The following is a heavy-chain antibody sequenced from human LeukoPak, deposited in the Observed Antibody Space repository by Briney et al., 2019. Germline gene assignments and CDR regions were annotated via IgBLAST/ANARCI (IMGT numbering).Heavy chain of an antibody. J-gene: IGHJ4*02. D-gene: IGHD2-2*01. CDR3: ARGRVVVVPAASITRFDY. V-gene: IGHV4-4*07. CDR1: GGSISSYY. Sequence: SETLSLTCTVSGGSISSYYWSWIRQPAGKGLEWIGRIYTSGSTNYNPSLKSRVTISVDTSKNQFSLKLSSVTAADTAVYYCARGRVVVVPAASITRFDYWGQGTLVTVSS. CDR2: IYTSGST.